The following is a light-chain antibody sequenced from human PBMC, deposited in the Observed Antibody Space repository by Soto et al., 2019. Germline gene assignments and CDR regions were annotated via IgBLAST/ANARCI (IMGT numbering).Light chain of an antibody. CDR3: QQYGSSRT. Sequence: EIVLTQSPGTLSFSPGERATLSCRASQSVSSNYLAWYQQKPGQAPRLLIYGASSRATGMPDRFSGSGAGTDFTLTISRLEPEDFSVYYCQQYGSSRTFGQGTRLEIK. J-gene: IGKJ5*01. CDR2: GAS. CDR1: QSVSSNY. V-gene: IGKV3-20*01.